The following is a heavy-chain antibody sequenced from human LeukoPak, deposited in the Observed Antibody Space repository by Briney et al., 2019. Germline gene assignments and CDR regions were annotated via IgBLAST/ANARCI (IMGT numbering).Heavy chain of an antibody. J-gene: IGHJ6*02. V-gene: IGHV4-34*01. D-gene: IGHD3-10*01. CDR3: ARGRGVTRDYYYGMDV. Sequence: PSETLSLTCAVYGGSFSGYYWSWIRQPPGKGLEWIGEINHSGSTNYNPSLKSRVSISADKSKNQFSLDLKSVSAADRAVYYCARGRGVTRDYYYGMDVWGQGTTVTVSS. CDR1: GGSFSGYY. CDR2: INHSGST.